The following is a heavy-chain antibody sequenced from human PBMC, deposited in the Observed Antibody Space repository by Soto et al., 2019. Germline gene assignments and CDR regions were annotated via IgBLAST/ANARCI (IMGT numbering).Heavy chain of an antibody. J-gene: IGHJ6*02. D-gene: IGHD2-21*02. CDR2: VHYSGSV. Sequence: PGKGLEWIGYVHYSGSVLYNPSLQSRVSISVDTSKNQFSLKLSSVTAADTAVYFCAREDDGGDRDYYGLDVWGQGTTVTVSS. CDR3: AREDDGGDRDYYGLDV. V-gene: IGHV4-30-4*01.